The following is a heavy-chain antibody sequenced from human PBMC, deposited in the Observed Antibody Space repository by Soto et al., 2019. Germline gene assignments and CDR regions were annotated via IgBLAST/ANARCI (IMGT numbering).Heavy chain of an antibody. CDR2: IYYSGST. Sequence: PSETLSLTCTVSGGSISSSSYYWGWIRQPPGKGLEWIGSIYYSGSTYYNPSLKSRVTISVDTSKNQFSLKLSSVTAADTAVYYCARSMWLDDWAFDYWGQGTLVTVSS. CDR3: ARSMWLDDWAFDY. J-gene: IGHJ4*02. V-gene: IGHV4-39*01. CDR1: GGSISSSSYY. D-gene: IGHD6-19*01.